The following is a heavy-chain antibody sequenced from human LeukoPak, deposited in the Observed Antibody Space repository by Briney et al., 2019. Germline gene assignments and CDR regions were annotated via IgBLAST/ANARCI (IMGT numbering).Heavy chain of an antibody. CDR2: IYYSGVT. D-gene: IGHD5-24*01. CDR1: GGSISTYY. CDR3: ARRVATKPKYCFDS. J-gene: IGHJ4*02. Sequence: PSETLSLTCTVSGGSISTYYWTWIRQPPGKGLEWIGFIYYSGVTKYNPSLESRVTISLDASKNLFSLKLNSVTAADTAVYYCARRVATKPKYCFDSWGQGSLVTVSS. V-gene: IGHV4-59*08.